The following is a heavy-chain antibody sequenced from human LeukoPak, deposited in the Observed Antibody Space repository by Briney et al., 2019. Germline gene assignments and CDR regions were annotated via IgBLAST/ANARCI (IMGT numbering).Heavy chain of an antibody. V-gene: IGHV3-53*01. Sequence: PGGSLRLSCAASGFTVSSNYMSWVRQAPGKGLEWVSVIYSGGSTYYADSVKGRFTISRDNSKNTLYLQMNSLRAEDTPVYYCARGAYSYDLPYYFDYWGQGTLVTVSS. CDR1: GFTVSSNY. J-gene: IGHJ4*02. CDR2: IYSGGST. D-gene: IGHD5-18*01. CDR3: ARGAYSYDLPYYFDY.